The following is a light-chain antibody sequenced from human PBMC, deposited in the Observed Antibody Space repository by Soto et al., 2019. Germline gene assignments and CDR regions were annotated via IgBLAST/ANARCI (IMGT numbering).Light chain of an antibody. CDR3: QQCINWPA. Sequence: EIVLTQSPGTLSLSSGERATVYRRASQSVSSSYLAWYQQKPRQAPRLLIYEASNRATGIQPWCGGSGAGTDFTLTISSLAPEDFAVYYCQQCINWPAFGGGTQVDIK. V-gene: IGKV3D-20*02. CDR1: QSVSSSY. CDR2: EAS. J-gene: IGKJ4*01.